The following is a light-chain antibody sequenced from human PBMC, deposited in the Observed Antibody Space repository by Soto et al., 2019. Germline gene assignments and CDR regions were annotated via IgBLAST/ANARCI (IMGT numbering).Light chain of an antibody. CDR2: TTD. V-gene: IGLV8-61*01. CDR3: VLYMGGGIWV. J-gene: IGLJ3*02. CDR1: SDSVSTNKY. Sequence: QTVVTQEPSFSVSPGGTVTLTCGLSSDSVSTNKYPSWYQQNPGQAPRTLIHTTDSRSSGVPDRFSGSILGNKAALTITGAQADDESDYYCVLYMGGGIWVSGGGTKVTVL.